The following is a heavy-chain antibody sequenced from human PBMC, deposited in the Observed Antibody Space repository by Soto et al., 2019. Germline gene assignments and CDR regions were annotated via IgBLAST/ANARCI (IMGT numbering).Heavy chain of an antibody. V-gene: IGHV3-30*04. CDR3: ARDYYKYYDSSGYYRSPAY. Sequence: GGSLRLSCAASGFTFSDYPMHWVRQAPGKGLEWVAVISYDGRVKYYVDSVKGRFTISRDDSKNTLYLQMNSLRVDDTAVYYCARDYYKYYDSSGYYRSPAYWGQGTLVTVSS. J-gene: IGHJ4*02. D-gene: IGHD3-22*01. CDR1: GFTFSDYP. CDR2: ISYDGRVK.